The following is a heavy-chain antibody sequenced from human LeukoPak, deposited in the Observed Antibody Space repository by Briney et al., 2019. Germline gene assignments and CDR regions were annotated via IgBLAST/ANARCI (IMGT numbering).Heavy chain of an antibody. CDR3: ARGYCSSISCQPLDY. D-gene: IGHD2-2*01. CDR1: GGSISSYY. Sequence: PSETLSLTCTVSGGSISSYYWSWIRQPAGKGLEWIGRIYTSGSTNYNPSLKSRVTMSIDTSKNQFSLNLSSVTAAETAVYYCARGYCSSISCQPLDYWGQGTLVTVSS. V-gene: IGHV4-4*07. CDR2: IYTSGST. J-gene: IGHJ4*02.